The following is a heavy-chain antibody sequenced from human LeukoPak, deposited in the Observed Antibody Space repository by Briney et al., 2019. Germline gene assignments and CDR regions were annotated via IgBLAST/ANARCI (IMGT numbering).Heavy chain of an antibody. CDR3: ARDGGRREDY. CDR2: ISSSSSTI. V-gene: IGHV3-48*04. D-gene: IGHD2-15*01. CDR1: GFTFSSYS. Sequence: GGSLRLSCAASGFTFSSYSMLWVRQAPGKGLEWVSYISSSSSTIYYADSVKGRFTISRDNAKNSLYLQMNSLRAEDTAVYYCARDGGRREDYWGQGALVTVSS. J-gene: IGHJ4*02.